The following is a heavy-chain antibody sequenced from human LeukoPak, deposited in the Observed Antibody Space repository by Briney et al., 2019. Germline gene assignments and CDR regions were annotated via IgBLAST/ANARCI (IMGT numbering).Heavy chain of an antibody. Sequence: ASVKVSCKASGYTFTGYYMHWVRQAPGQGPDWMGWINPNSGGTNYAQKFQGRVTMTRDTSISTAYMELSRLRSDDTAVYYCARGRVNSGWFPGDYWGQGTLVTVSS. J-gene: IGHJ4*02. D-gene: IGHD6-19*01. CDR3: ARGRVNSGWFPGDY. CDR2: INPNSGGT. CDR1: GYTFTGYY. V-gene: IGHV1-2*02.